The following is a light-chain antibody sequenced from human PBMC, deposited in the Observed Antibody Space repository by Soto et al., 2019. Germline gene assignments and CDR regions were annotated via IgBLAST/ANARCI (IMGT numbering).Light chain of an antibody. V-gene: IGLV2-14*01. CDR2: EVS. CDR3: SSYTISSTIFV. J-gene: IGLJ1*01. Sequence: QSALTQPASVSGSPGQSITISCTGTSSDVGGYNYVSWYQQHPGKAPKLMIYEVSNRPSGVSNRFSGSKSGNTASLTISGLQAEDEADYYCSSYTISSTIFVLGTGTKVTVL. CDR1: SSDVGGYNY.